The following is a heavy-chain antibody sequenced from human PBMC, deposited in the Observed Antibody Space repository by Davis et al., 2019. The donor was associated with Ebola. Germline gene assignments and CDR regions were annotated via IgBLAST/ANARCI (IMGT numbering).Heavy chain of an antibody. Sequence: SETLSLTCSVSGASISSYVWGWIRQPPGKELEWIGYISYTGRTNYNPSLKSRVTISTDTSKNQFSLKLSSVTAADTAVYYCARGGYWVTTRVDYWGQGTLVTVSS. CDR2: ISYTGRT. D-gene: IGHD4-17*01. V-gene: IGHV4-59*12. J-gene: IGHJ4*02. CDR3: ARGGYWVTTRVDY. CDR1: GASISSYV.